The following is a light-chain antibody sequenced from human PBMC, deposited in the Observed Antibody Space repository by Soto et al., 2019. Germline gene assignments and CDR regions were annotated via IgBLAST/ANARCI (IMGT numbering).Light chain of an antibody. J-gene: IGKJ4*01. CDR1: QSISSW. V-gene: IGKV1-5*01. CDR3: LQHNSYPRELT. Sequence: DIQMTQSPSTLSASVGDRVTITCRASQSISSWLAWYQQKPGKAPKLLIYDASSLESGVPSRFSGSGSGTDFTLTISSLQPEDFATYYCLQHNSYPRELTFGGGTKVDIK. CDR2: DAS.